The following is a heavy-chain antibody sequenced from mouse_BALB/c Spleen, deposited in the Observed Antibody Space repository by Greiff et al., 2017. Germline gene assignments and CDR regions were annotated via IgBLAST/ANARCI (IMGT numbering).Heavy chain of an antibody. J-gene: IGHJ2*01. D-gene: IGHD2-3*01. CDR3: ARSPYDGYYVDY. Sequence: VKLMESGPGLVAPSQSLSITCTVSGFSLTSYGVHWVRQPPGKGLEWLGVIWAGGSTNYNSALMSRLSISKDNSKSQVFLKMNSLQTDYTAMYYCARSPYDGYYVDYWGQGTTLTVSS. CDR1: GFSLTSYG. CDR2: IWAGGST. V-gene: IGHV2-9*02.